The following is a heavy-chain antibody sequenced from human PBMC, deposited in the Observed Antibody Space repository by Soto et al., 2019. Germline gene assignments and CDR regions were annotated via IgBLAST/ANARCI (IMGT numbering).Heavy chain of an antibody. CDR3: ARWWSGSRQGFDP. CDR1: GGSISSGDYY. CDR2: IYYSGST. V-gene: IGHV4-31*03. J-gene: IGHJ5*02. Sequence: QVQLQESGPGLVKPSQTLSLTCTVSGGSISSGDYYWSWLRQHPGKGLEWIGYIYYSGSTYSPPSLKSRVTISVDTSKNQFSLKLSSATAADTAVYYCARWWSGSRQGFDPWGQGTLVTVSS. D-gene: IGHD3-3*01.